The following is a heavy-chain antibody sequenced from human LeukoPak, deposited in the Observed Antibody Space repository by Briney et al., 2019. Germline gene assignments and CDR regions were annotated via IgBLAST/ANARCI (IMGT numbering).Heavy chain of an antibody. J-gene: IGHJ3*02. D-gene: IGHD1-1*01. V-gene: IGHV4-59*01. Sequence: SETLALTCTVSGGSISTYYWSWIRQPPGKGLEWIGYVYYSGSTNYNPSLKSRVTISVDTSKNQFSLKLSSVTAADTAVYHCARDSRTTTAFDIWGQGTMVTVSS. CDR2: VYYSGST. CDR1: GGSISTYY. CDR3: ARDSRTTTAFDI.